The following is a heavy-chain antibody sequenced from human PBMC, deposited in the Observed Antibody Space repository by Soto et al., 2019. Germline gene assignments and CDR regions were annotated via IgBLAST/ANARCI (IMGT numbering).Heavy chain of an antibody. V-gene: IGHV4-30-2*01. Sequence: QLQLQESGSRLVKSSETLSLTCAVSGDTISTGGYSWAWIRQPPGKPLEWGGHTYHSGNPDYTPSLKSPGIISVDRSENQASLKLSSVTAADTAGYYCARETYGGYGGYFGPWGQGTLVTGS. D-gene: IGHD6-25*01. CDR1: GDTISTGGYS. CDR2: TYHSGNP. CDR3: ARETYGGYGGYFGP. J-gene: IGHJ5*02.